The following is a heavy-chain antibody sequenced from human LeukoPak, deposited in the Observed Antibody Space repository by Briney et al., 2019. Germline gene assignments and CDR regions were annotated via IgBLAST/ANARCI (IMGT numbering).Heavy chain of an antibody. D-gene: IGHD5-18*01. CDR1: GGSISSSNW. J-gene: IGHJ5*02. Sequence: SETLSLTCAVSGGSISSSNWWSWVRQPPGKGLEWIGEIYHSGSTNYNPSLKSRVTISVDKSKNQFSLKLSSVTAADTAVYYCARDRHVDTANWFDPWGQGTLVTVSS. CDR2: IYHSGST. CDR3: ARDRHVDTANWFDP. V-gene: IGHV4-4*02.